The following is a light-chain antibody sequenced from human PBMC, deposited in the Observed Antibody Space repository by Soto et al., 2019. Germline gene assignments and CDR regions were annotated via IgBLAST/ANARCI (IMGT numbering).Light chain of an antibody. J-gene: IGLJ3*02. CDR1: SGHNSYA. CDR2: LNSDGSH. Sequence: QLVLTQSPSASASLGASVKLTCTLSSGHNSYAIAWHQQQPEKGPRFLMKLNSDGSHNKGDGIPDRFSGSSSGAERYLTISSLQSEDEADYYCQTWGTGFWVFGGGTKLTVL. V-gene: IGLV4-69*01. CDR3: QTWGTGFWV.